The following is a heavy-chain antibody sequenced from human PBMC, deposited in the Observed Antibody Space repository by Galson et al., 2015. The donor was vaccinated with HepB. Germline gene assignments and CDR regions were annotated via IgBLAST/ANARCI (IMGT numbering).Heavy chain of an antibody. CDR1: GYTFSSYS. CDR2: ISGYSGDT. V-gene: IGHV1-18*01. Sequence: SVKVSCKASGYTFSSYSITWLRQAPGQGLECMGWISGYSGDTNYAQKLQGGVTMTTDTSTSTAYMELRSLTSDDTAIYYCARVGRTAYYFDYWSQGTLVTVSS. J-gene: IGHJ4*02. D-gene: IGHD1-14*01. CDR3: ARVGRTAYYFDY.